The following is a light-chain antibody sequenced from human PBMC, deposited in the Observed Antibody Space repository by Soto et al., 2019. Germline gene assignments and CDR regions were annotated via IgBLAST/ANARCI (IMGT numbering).Light chain of an antibody. V-gene: IGKV3-15*01. CDR1: QSVSSN. Sequence: EIVMTQSPATLSVSPGERATLSCRASQSVSSNLAGYQQKPGQGPRLLFYDASTRATGIPARFSGSGSGTDLSLTIVSLQSEDFAVYYCQQSNSWPYTFGQGTKLEIK. CDR3: QQSNSWPYT. CDR2: DAS. J-gene: IGKJ2*01.